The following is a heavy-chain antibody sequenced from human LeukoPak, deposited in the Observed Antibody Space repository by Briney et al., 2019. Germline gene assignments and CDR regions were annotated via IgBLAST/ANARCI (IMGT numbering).Heavy chain of an antibody. CDR1: GGTFSSYA. CDR3: ATSGYSGYDWLSRVSYFDY. CDR2: IIPIFGTA. D-gene: IGHD5-12*01. V-gene: IGHV1-69*13. Sequence: WASVKVSCKASGGTFSSYAISWVRQAPGQGLEWMGGIIPIFGTANYAQKFQGRVTITADESTSTAYMELSSLRSEDTAVYYCATSGYSGYDWLSRVSYFDYWGQGTLVTVSS. J-gene: IGHJ4*02.